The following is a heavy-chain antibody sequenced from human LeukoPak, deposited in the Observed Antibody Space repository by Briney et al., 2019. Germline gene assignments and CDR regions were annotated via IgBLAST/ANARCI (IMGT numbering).Heavy chain of an antibody. CDR3: VSRSGGGYSYGSNWFDP. Sequence: SETLSLTCAVYGGSFSGYYWSWIRQPPGKGLEWIGEINHSGSTNYNSSLKSRVTISVDTSKNQFSLKLSSVTAADTAVYYCVSRSGGGYSYGSNWFDPWGQGTLVTVSS. CDR1: GGSFSGYY. CDR2: INHSGST. J-gene: IGHJ5*02. D-gene: IGHD5-18*01. V-gene: IGHV4-34*01.